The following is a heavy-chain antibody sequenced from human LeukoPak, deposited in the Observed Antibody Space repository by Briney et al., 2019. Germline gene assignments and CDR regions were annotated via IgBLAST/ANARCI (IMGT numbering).Heavy chain of an antibody. CDR2: ISSSSSTI. J-gene: IGHJ5*02. CDR3: ARGADGVSSNSRGWFDP. Sequence: GGSLRLSCAASGFTFSSYTMNWVRQAPGKGLEWVSYISSSSSTIYYTDSVKGRFIISRDNAKNSLYLQMNSLRAEDTAVYSCARGADGVSSNSRGWFDPWGQGTLVTVSS. V-gene: IGHV3-48*01. CDR1: GFTFSSYT. D-gene: IGHD2-15*01.